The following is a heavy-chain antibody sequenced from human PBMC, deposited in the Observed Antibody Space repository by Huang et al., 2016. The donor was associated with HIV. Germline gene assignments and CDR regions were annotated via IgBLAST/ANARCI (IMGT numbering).Heavy chain of an antibody. CDR1: GFPFSSFG. CDR3: AKDEKRFCGGGSCYSSSIDY. CDR2: IRYDGNNK. V-gene: IGHV3-30*02. J-gene: IGHJ4*02. Sequence: VHLEESGGGVVQPGGSLSLSCAASGFPFSSFGMHWVRQGPGKGLEGLTCIRYDGNNKYYADSGKGRFTGSRDNSDNTIFLQMNTLRTDDTAVYYCAKDEKRFCGGGSCYSSSIDYWGQGTLVTVSS. D-gene: IGHD2-15*01.